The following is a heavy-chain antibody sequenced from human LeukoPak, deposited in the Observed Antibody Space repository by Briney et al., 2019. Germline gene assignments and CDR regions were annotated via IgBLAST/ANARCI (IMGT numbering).Heavy chain of an antibody. Sequence: GASVKVSCKASGYTFTSYYMHWVRQAPGQGLEWMGVINPSGGSTNYPQKFQGRVTMTRDTSTSTVYMELSSLRSEDTAVYYCTRDRERGYSYAYGGDYWGQGTLVTVSS. D-gene: IGHD5-18*01. CDR1: GYTFTSYY. V-gene: IGHV1-46*01. CDR2: INPSGGST. CDR3: TRDRERGYSYAYGGDY. J-gene: IGHJ4*02.